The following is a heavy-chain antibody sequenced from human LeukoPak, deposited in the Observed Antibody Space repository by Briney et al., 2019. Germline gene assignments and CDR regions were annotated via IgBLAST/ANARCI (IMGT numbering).Heavy chain of an antibody. Sequence: ASVKVSCKASGYTFISYGISWVRQAPGQGLEWMGWISAYNGNTNYAQKVQGRVTMTTDTSTSTAYMELRSPRSDDTAVYYCARDTIAIRPGWFDPWGQGTLVTVSS. CDR2: ISAYNGNT. D-gene: IGHD6-6*01. CDR1: GYTFISYG. J-gene: IGHJ5*02. CDR3: ARDTIAIRPGWFDP. V-gene: IGHV1-18*04.